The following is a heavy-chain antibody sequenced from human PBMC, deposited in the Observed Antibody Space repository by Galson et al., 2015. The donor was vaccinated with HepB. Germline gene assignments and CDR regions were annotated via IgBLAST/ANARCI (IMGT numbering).Heavy chain of an antibody. CDR3: ARDWSIAAAERTWYFDL. CDR2: ISSSSSYI. J-gene: IGHJ2*01. D-gene: IGHD6-13*01. Sequence: LILSCAASGFTFSSYSMNWVRQAPGKGLEWVSSISSSSSYISYADSVKGRFTISRDNAKNSLYLQMNSLRAEDTAVYYCARDWSIAAAERTWYFDLWGRGTLVTVSS. CDR1: GFTFSSYS. V-gene: IGHV3-21*01.